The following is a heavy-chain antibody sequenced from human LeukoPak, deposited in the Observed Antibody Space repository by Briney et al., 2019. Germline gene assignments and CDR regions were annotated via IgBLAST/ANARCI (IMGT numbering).Heavy chain of an antibody. J-gene: IGHJ5*02. CDR2: INHSGST. D-gene: IGHD2-15*01. CDR1: GGSFSGYY. Sequence: PSETLSLTCAVYGGSFSGYYWSWIRQPPGKGLEWIGEINHSGSTNYNPSLKSRVTISIDTSKNQFSLKLTSVTAADTAVYYRARGESGGSGWFDPWGQGTLVTVSS. CDR3: ARGESGGSGWFDP. V-gene: IGHV4-34*01.